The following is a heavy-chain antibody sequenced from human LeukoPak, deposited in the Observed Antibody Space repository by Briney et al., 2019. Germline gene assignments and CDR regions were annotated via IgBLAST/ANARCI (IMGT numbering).Heavy chain of an antibody. CDR3: ARDRPYYYDSSGYYPLDY. V-gene: IGHV3-66*01. CDR1: GFTFSDYY. D-gene: IGHD3-22*01. CDR2: IYSGGST. J-gene: IGHJ4*02. Sequence: GGSLRLSCAASGFTFSDYYMSWVRQAPGKGLEWVSVIYSGGSTYYADSVKGRFTISRDNSKNTLYLQMNSLRAEDTAVYYCARDRPYYYDSSGYYPLDYWGQGTLVTVSS.